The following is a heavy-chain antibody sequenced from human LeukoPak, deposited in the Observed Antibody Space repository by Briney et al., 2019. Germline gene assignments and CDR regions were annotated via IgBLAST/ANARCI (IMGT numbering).Heavy chain of an antibody. CDR1: GYSFTSYW. J-gene: IGHJ6*02. V-gene: IGHV5-51*01. CDR2: IYPGDSDT. CDR3: ARSPITIAVAGTADGMDV. D-gene: IGHD6-19*01. Sequence: GESLKISCKGSGYSFTSYWIGWVRRMPGKGLEWMGIIYPGDSDTRYSPSFQGQVTISADKSISTAYLQWSSLKASDTAMYYCARSPITIAVAGTADGMDVWGQGTTVTVSS.